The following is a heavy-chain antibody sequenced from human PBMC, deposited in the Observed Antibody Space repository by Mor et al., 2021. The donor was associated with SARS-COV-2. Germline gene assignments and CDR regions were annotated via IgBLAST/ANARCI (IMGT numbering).Heavy chain of an antibody. D-gene: IGHD2-15*01. V-gene: IGHV7-4-1*02. CDR2: TRNP. Sequence: TRNPTYAHRFTQRFVFSLDTSVSTAYLQISSLKADDTAVYYCARAGGGYCSDGNCYFDPWGQGTLVTVSS. CDR3: ARAGGGYCSDGNCYFDP. J-gene: IGHJ4*02.